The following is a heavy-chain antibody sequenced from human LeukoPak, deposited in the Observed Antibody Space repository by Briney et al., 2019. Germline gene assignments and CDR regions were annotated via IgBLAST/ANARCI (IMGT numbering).Heavy chain of an antibody. J-gene: IGHJ4*02. Sequence: GGSLRLSCAASGFTFSSYAMHWVRQAPGKGLEWVAVISYDGSNKYYADSVKGRFTISRDNSKNTLYLQMNSLRAEDTAVYYCASWRSSTSLGYWGQGTLVTVSS. D-gene: IGHD2-2*01. CDR3: ASWRSSTSLGY. V-gene: IGHV3-30-3*01. CDR1: GFTFSSYA. CDR2: ISYDGSNK.